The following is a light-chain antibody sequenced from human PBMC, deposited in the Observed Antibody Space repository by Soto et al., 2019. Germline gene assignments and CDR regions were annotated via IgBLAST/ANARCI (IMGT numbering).Light chain of an antibody. V-gene: IGLV2-14*01. CDR2: DVS. CDR3: SSYTTGSTLV. Sequence: QSALTQPASVSGSPGQSITISCTGTSSDVGGYNYVSWYQQHPGKAPKLMIYDVSNRPSGVSNRFSGSKSGNTASLTISGLQAEDEADYYCSSYTTGSTLVFGTGTKAHRP. J-gene: IGLJ1*01. CDR1: SSDVGGYNY.